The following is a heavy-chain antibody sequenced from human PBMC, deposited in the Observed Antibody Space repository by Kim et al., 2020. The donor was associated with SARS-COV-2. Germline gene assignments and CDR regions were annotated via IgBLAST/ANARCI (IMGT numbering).Heavy chain of an antibody. Sequence: SETLSLTCAVYGGSFSGYYWSWIRQPPGKGLEWIGEINHSGSTNYNPSLKSRVTISVDTSKNQFSLKLSSVTAADTAVYYCARRGYDYVWGSYRYNWFDPWGQGTLVTVSS. CDR1: GGSFSGYY. J-gene: IGHJ5*02. CDR2: INHSGST. V-gene: IGHV4-34*01. CDR3: ARRGYDYVWGSYRYNWFDP. D-gene: IGHD3-16*02.